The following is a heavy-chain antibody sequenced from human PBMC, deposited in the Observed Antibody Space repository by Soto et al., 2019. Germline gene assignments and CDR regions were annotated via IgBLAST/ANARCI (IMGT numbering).Heavy chain of an antibody. Sequence: QVQLQESGPGLAKPSQNLSLTCNVSNGSISSSGYDSSWIRQHPGQGLEWIGYIYYSGSTYYNPSLKSRVTISVDTSKNQFSLKLGSVTAADTAIYYCAGGSSKSWFDRWGQGTLVTVSS. J-gene: IGHJ5*02. CDR1: NGSISSSGYD. CDR2: IYYSGST. D-gene: IGHD6-6*01. CDR3: AGGSSKSWFDR. V-gene: IGHV4-31*03.